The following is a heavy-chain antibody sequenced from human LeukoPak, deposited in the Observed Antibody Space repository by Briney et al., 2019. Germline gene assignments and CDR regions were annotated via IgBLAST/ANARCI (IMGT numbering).Heavy chain of an antibody. CDR2: MYYSGST. D-gene: IGHD3-22*01. CDR1: GGSISSGDYY. V-gene: IGHV4-30-4*01. CDR3: ARPYYYDSRIDP. Sequence: PSQTLSLTCTVSGGSISSGDYYWSWIRQPPGKGLEWIAYMYYSGSTYYNPSLKSRVTMSADASKNQLSLKLSSVTAADTAVYYCARPYYYDSRIDPWGQGILVTVSS. J-gene: IGHJ5*02.